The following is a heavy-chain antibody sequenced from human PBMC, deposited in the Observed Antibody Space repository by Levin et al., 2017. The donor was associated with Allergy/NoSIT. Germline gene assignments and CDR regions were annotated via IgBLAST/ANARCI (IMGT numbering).Heavy chain of an antibody. CDR3: ARRQSYSNYAIDY. Sequence: SQALSLTCTVSGDSISSGTSYWGWIRQSPWMGLEWIGDMYYTGATYYNPSLKSRVTISIDTSKNQFSLKLSSVTAADTAVYYCARRQSYSNYAIDYWGQGTLVTVSS. J-gene: IGHJ4*02. D-gene: IGHD4-11*01. CDR2: MYYTGAT. CDR1: GDSISSGTSY. V-gene: IGHV4-39*01.